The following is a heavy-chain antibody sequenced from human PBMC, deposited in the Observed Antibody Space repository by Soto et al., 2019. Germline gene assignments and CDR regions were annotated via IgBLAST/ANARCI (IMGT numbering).Heavy chain of an antibody. D-gene: IGHD2-15*01. CDR2: IIPIFGTA. V-gene: IGHV1-69*12. CDR1: GGTFSSYA. Sequence: QVQLVQSGAAVKKPGSSVKVSCKASGGTFSSYAISWVRQAPGQGLEWMGGIIPIFGTANYAQKFQGRVTITADESTSTAYMELSSLRSEDTAVYYCARAPARYCSGGSCYFLLDYWGQGTLVTVSS. CDR3: ARAPARYCSGGSCYFLLDY. J-gene: IGHJ4*02.